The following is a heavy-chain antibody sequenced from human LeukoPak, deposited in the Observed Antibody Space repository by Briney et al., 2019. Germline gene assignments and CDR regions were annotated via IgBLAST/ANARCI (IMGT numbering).Heavy chain of an antibody. J-gene: IGHJ6*03. CDR3: ARGLRYFDWSSPYYYMDV. V-gene: IGHV4-59*01. CDR2: IYYSGST. CDR1: GGSISSYY. D-gene: IGHD3-9*01. Sequence: KSSETLSLTCTVSGGSISSYYWSWIRQPPGKGLEWIGYIYYSGSTNYNPSLKSRVTISVDTSKNQFSLKLSSVTAADTAVYYCARGLRYFDWSSPYYYMDVWGKGTTVTISS.